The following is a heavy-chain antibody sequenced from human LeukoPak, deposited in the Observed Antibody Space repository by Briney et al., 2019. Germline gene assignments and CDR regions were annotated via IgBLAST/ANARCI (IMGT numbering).Heavy chain of an antibody. CDR2: VSGSGGST. V-gene: IGHV3-23*01. CDR3: ARRPEYWYFDL. Sequence: GSLRLSCAASGFTFSSYAMSWVRQAPGKGLEWVSTVSGSGGSTYYADSVKGRFTISRDNSKNRLYLQMNSLRAEDTAVYYCARRPEYWYFDLWGRGTLVTVSS. CDR1: GFTFSSYA. J-gene: IGHJ2*01.